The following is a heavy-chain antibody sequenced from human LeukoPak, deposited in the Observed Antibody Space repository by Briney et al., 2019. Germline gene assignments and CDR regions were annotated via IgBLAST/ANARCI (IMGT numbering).Heavy chain of an antibody. CDR2: IYHSGST. J-gene: IGHJ5*02. V-gene: IGHV4-4*02. Sequence: SGTLSLTCAVSGGSISSSNWWSWVRQPPGKGLEWIGEIYHSGSTNYNPSLKSRVTISVDKSKNQFPLKLNSVTAADTAVYYCARGGSSWYSGWFDPWGQGTLVTVSS. CDR3: ARGGSSWYSGWFDP. CDR1: GGSISSSNW. D-gene: IGHD6-13*01.